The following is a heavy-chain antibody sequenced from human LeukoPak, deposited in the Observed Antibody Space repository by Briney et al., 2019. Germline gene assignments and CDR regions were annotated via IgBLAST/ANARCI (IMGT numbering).Heavy chain of an antibody. CDR3: ARGPYCGGDCFWDY. D-gene: IGHD2-21*01. J-gene: IGHJ4*02. Sequence: GGSLRLSCAASGITVSRNYMSWVRQAPGKGLEWVSLIYSGGSTYSADSVKGRFTISRDNSKNTVYLQMNSLRAEDTAVYYCARGPYCGGDCFWDYWGQGTLVTVPS. V-gene: IGHV3-53*01. CDR2: IYSGGST. CDR1: GITVSRNY.